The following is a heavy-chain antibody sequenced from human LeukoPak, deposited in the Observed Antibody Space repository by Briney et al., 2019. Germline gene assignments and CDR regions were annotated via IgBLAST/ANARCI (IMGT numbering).Heavy chain of an antibody. CDR2: IIPILGIA. D-gene: IGHD1-26*01. V-gene: IGHV1-69*04. CDR3: ARDADKVGATLLFDP. Sequence: XXXGQGLEXXXRIIPILGIANYAQKFQGRVTITADKSTSTAYMEQSSLRSEDTAVYYCARDADKVGATLLFDPWGQGTLVTVSS. J-gene: IGHJ5*02.